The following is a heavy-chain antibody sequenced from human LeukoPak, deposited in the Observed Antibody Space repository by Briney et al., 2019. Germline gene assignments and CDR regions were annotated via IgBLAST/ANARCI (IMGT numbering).Heavy chain of an antibody. CDR2: IYSSGST. J-gene: IGHJ4*02. V-gene: IGHV4-59*01. CDR3: ASAYYYGSGSYGLDY. D-gene: IGHD3-10*01. CDR1: GGSISSYY. Sequence: SETLSLTCTVSGGSISSYYWSWIRQPPGKGLEWIGYIYSSGSTNYNPSLKSRLTISVDASKNQFSLKLTSVTAADMAVYYCASAYYYGSGSYGLDYWGQGTLVTVSS.